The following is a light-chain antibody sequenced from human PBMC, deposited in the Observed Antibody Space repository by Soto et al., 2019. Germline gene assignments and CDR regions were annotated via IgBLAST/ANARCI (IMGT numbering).Light chain of an antibody. CDR1: QTLRSTY. J-gene: IGKJ2*01. CDR2: GAS. V-gene: IGKV3-20*01. CDR3: RQYGSSPYT. Sequence: ETVLTQSPGTLSLSPGERATLSCRASQTLRSTYLTWYQRKPGQAPRLLIYGASSRATGIPDRFSGSGSGTDFTLTISKLEPEDFAVYYCRQYGSSPYTFGQGTKLEIK.